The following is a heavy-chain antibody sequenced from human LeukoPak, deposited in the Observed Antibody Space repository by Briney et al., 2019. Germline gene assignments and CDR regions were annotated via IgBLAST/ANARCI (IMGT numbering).Heavy chain of an antibody. CDR2: IYSGGST. J-gene: IGHJ4*02. V-gene: IGHV3-53*01. CDR1: GLTVSSNY. CDR3: ARGQRGSSWYHFDY. Sequence: GGSLRLSCAASGLTVSSNYMSWVRQAPGKGLEWVSVIYSGGSTYYADSVKGRFTISRDNSKNTLYLQMNSLRAEDTAVYYCARGQRGSSWYHFDYWGQGTLVTVSS. D-gene: IGHD6-13*01.